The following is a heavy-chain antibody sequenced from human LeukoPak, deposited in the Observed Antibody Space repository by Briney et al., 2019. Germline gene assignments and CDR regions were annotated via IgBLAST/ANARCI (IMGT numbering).Heavy chain of an antibody. J-gene: IGHJ4*02. D-gene: IGHD3-22*01. Sequence: GASVKVSCKASGGTFSSYAISWVRQAPGQGPEWMGGIIPIFGTANYAQKFQGRVTITADESTSTAYMELSSLRSEDTAVYYCARGYDSSGYYFDYWGQGTLVTVSS. CDR3: ARGYDSSGYYFDY. V-gene: IGHV1-69*13. CDR2: IIPIFGTA. CDR1: GGTFSSYA.